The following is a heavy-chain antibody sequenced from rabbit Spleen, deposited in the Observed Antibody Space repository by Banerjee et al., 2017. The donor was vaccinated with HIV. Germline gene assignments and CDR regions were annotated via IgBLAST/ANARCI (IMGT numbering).Heavy chain of an antibody. CDR3: ARGSAAMTLVITGYYLTL. CDR1: GFSFSDKAV. V-gene: IGHV1S45*01. Sequence: QQQLVESGGGLVKPGASLILTCTASGFSFSDKAVMCWVRQAPGKGLQWIGCIYTGGSGSTAYANWAKGRFTVSKASSTTVTLQLNSLTAADTATYFCARGSAAMTLVITGYYLTLWGQGTLVTVS. CDR2: IYTGGSGST. J-gene: IGHJ4*01. D-gene: IGHD2-1*01.